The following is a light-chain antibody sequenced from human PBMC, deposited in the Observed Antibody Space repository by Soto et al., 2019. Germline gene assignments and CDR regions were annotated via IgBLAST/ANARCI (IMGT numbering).Light chain of an antibody. CDR1: QDISNY. J-gene: IGKJ1*01. CDR2: GTS. Sequence: DIQLTQSPSFLSASVGDRVTITCRASQDISNYLAWYQQKPGKAPKFLIYGTSTLQSGVPSRFSGSGSGTEFTLTISSLQPDDFATYYCQQYDSDPWTFGQGTKVDIK. CDR3: QQYDSDPWT. V-gene: IGKV1-9*01.